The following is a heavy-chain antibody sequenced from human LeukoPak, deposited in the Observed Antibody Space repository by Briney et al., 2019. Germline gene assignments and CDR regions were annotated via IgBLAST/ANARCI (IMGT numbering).Heavy chain of an antibody. CDR2: INPNSGGT. Sequence: GASVKVSCKASGYTFTGYYMHWVRPAPGQGLEWMGWINPNSGGTNYAQKFQGRVTMTRDTSISTAYMELSRLRSDDTAVYYCARIHGVTTSPFDYWGQGTLVTVSS. D-gene: IGHD4-17*01. J-gene: IGHJ4*02. CDR3: ARIHGVTTSPFDY. CDR1: GYTFTGYY. V-gene: IGHV1-2*02.